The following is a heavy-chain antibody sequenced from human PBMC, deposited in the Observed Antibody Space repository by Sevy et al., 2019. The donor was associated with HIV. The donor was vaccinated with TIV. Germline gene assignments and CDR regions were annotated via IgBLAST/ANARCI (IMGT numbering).Heavy chain of an antibody. J-gene: IGHJ6*02. CDR2: TSYNEGGE. D-gene: IGHD6-19*01. V-gene: IGHV3-30*18. CDR1: GFTFSNYG. Sequence: GGSLRLSCVASGFTFSNYGTHWVRQAPGKGLEWVGITSYNEGGENYADSVKGRFTISRDNSKNTVYLQMYRLTTEDTGVYYCAKDTGSSGYDHYGLDVWGQGTTVTVSS. CDR3: AKDTGSSGYDHYGLDV.